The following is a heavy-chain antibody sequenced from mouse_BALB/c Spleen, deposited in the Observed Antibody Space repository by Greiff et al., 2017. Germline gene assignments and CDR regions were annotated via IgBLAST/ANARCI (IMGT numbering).Heavy chain of an antibody. J-gene: IGHJ3*01. D-gene: IGHD2-3*01. CDR3: ARGDGYYVAWFAY. CDR1: GFTFSDYY. Sequence: EVKLMESGGGLVKPGGSLKLSCAASGFTFSDYYMYWVRQTPEKRLEWVATISDGGSYTYYPDSVKGRFTISRDNAKNNLYLQMSSLKSEDTAMYYCARGDGYYVAWFAYWGQGTLVTVSA. V-gene: IGHV5-4*02. CDR2: ISDGGSYT.